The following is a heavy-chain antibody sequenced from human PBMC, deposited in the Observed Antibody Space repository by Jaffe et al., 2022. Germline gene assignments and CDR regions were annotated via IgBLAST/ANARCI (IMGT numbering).Heavy chain of an antibody. D-gene: IGHD6-19*01. CDR1: GGSFSGYY. V-gene: IGHV4-34*01. J-gene: IGHJ4*02. CDR2: INHSGST. CDR3: ARVVAGTAGY. Sequence: QVQLQQWGAGLLKPSETLSLTCAVYGGSFSGYYWSWIRQPPGKGLEWIGEINHSGSTNYNPSLKSRVTISVDTSKNQFSLKLSSVTAADTAVYYCARVVAGTAGYWGQGTLVTVSS.